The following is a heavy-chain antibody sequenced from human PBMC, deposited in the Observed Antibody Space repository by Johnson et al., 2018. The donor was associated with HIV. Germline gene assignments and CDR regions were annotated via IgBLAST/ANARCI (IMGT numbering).Heavy chain of an antibody. CDR3: ARAYGIAAAGTSGAFDI. Sequence: EQLVVSGGGLVQPGGSLRLSCAASGFTFSSYDMHWVRQATGKGLEWVSAIGTAGDTYYPGSVKGRFTISRENAKNSLYLQMNSLRAGDTAVYYCARAYGIAAAGTSGAFDIWGQGTMVTVSS. V-gene: IGHV3-13*01. D-gene: IGHD6-13*01. CDR1: GFTFSSYD. CDR2: IGTAGDT. J-gene: IGHJ3*02.